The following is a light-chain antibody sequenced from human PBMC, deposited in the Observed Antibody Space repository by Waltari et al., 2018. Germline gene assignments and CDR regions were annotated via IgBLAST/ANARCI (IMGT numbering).Light chain of an antibody. V-gene: IGKV3-20*01. CDR2: VAS. CDR1: QSVSRA. J-gene: IGKJ1*01. CDR3: QHYVRLPVT. Sequence: EIVLTQSPGTLSLSPGERVTLSCRASQSVSRALAWYQQKPGQAPRLLIYVASNRATGIPDRFSGSGSGTDFSLTIRRLEPEDFAVYYCQHYVRLPVTFGQGTKVEIK.